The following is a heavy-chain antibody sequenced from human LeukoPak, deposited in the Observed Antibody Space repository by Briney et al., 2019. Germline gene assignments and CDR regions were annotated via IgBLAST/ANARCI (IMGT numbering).Heavy chain of an antibody. CDR1: GYTFTSYG. Sequence: ASVKVSCKASGYTFTSYGISWVRQAPGQGLEWMGWISAYNGNTNYAQKLQGRVTMTTDTSTSTAYMELRGLRSDDTAVYYCARAYYDILTGHYYFDYWGQGTLVTVSS. CDR2: ISAYNGNT. J-gene: IGHJ4*02. D-gene: IGHD3-9*01. CDR3: ARAYYDILTGHYYFDY. V-gene: IGHV1-18*01.